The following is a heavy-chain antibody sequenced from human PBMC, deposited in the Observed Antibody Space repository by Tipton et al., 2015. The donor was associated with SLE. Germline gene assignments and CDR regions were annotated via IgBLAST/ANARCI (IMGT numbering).Heavy chain of an antibody. CDR3: ARGTPFMEWERNWFDP. D-gene: IGHD1-26*01. CDR1: GGSIRSSRHF. CDR2: MYHSGIT. J-gene: IGHJ5*02. Sequence: TLSLTCTVSGGSIRSSRHFWGWIRQPPGKGLEWIGYMYHSGITNYNPSLYSRVTISVDTSKNQFSLKMNSVTAADTAVYYCARGTPFMEWERNWFDPWGQGTLVTVSS. V-gene: IGHV4-61*05.